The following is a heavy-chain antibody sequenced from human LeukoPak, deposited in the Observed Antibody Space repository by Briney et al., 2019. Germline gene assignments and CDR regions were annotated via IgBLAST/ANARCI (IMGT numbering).Heavy chain of an antibody. D-gene: IGHD2-2*01. CDR1: GGSLSGYY. J-gene: IGHJ2*01. V-gene: IGHV4-31*11. CDR2: IFYSGST. CDR3: ARSVVPAAIYDWYFDL. Sequence: SETLSLTCAVYGGSLSGYYWSWIRQHPGKGLEWIGYIFYSGSTHYNPSLKSRVTISVDTSKNQFSLKLSSVTAADTAVYFCARSVVPAAIYDWYFDLWGRGTLVAVSS.